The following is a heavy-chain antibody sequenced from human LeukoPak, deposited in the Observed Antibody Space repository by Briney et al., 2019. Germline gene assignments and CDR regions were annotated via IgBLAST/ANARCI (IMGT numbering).Heavy chain of an antibody. CDR3: ARDDQTDYGISGFDY. Sequence: SQTLSLTCAISGDSLFSYTAAWNWIRQSPSRGLEWLGRTYYRSKWYNDYTESVKSRITINPDTSKNQTSLQLNSVTPEDTAVYYCARDDQTDYGISGFDYWGQGILVTVSS. V-gene: IGHV6-1*01. CDR2: TYYRSKWYN. D-gene: IGHD3-22*01. CDR1: GDSLFSYTAA. J-gene: IGHJ4*02.